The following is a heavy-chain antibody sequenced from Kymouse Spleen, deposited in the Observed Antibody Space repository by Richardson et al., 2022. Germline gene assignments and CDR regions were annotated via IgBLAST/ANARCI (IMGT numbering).Heavy chain of an antibody. D-gene: IGHD1-7*01. CDR3: ARRTGTTAGNFDY. V-gene: IGHV4-34*01. CDR2: INHSGST. J-gene: IGHJ4*02. CDR1: GGSFSGYY. Sequence: QVQLQQWGAGLLKPSETLSLTCAVYGGSFSGYYWSWIRQPPGKGLEWIGEINHSGSTNYNPSLKSRVTISVDTSKNQFSLKLSSVTAADTAVYYCARRTGTTAGNFDYWGQGTLVTVSS.